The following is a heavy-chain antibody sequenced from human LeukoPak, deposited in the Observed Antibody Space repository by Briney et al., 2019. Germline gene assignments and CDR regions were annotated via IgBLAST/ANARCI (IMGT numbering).Heavy chain of an antibody. CDR3: AREVEWELFDY. Sequence: GGSLRLSCVASGFTFSTYAMHWVRQAPGKGLEWVAVISYDGSNKYYADSVKGRFTISRDNAKNSLYLQMNSLRAEDTAVYYCAREVEWELFDYWGQGTLVTVSS. D-gene: IGHD1-26*01. J-gene: IGHJ4*02. CDR2: ISYDGSNK. CDR1: GFTFSTYA. V-gene: IGHV3-30-3*01.